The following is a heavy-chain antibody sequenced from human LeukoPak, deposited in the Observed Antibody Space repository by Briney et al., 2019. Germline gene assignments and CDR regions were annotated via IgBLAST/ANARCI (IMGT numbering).Heavy chain of an antibody. Sequence: GGSLRLSCAASGFTFSSYWMSWVRQAPGKGLEWVANIKQDGSEKYYVDSVKGRFTISRDNAKNSLYLQMNSLRAEGTAVYYCARDRLTGSVDYWGQGTLVTVSS. CDR2: IKQDGSEK. CDR1: GFTFSSYW. J-gene: IGHJ4*02. D-gene: IGHD2-8*02. V-gene: IGHV3-7*01. CDR3: ARDRLTGSVDY.